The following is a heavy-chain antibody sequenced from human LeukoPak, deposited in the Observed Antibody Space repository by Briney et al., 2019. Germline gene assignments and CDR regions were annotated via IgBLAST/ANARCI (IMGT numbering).Heavy chain of an antibody. D-gene: IGHD3-10*01. CDR2: ISYDGTNK. CDR1: GFPFSPYA. Sequence: GGSLRLSCAASGFPFSPYAMHWVRQAPDQGLEWVAVISYDGTNKYYADSVNGRFTISRDNSKNTLYLQMNSLRAEDTAVYFCARDYGSGSYPRIYFDYWGQGTLVTVSS. J-gene: IGHJ4*02. V-gene: IGHV3-30*04. CDR3: ARDYGSGSYPRIYFDY.